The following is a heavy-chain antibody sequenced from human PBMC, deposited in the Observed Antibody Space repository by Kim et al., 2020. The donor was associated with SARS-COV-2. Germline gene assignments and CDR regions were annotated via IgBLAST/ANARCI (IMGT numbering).Heavy chain of an antibody. Sequence: ASVKVSCKASGYTFSNSGMHWVRQAPGQRLEWLGWINAGNGNTKYSEKFQGRITIIKDTSASTSYMDLSSLTSEDTAVYYCATGTSGGSDSYYGNWFDPWGQGTLVTVSS. J-gene: IGHJ5*02. V-gene: IGHV1-3*01. CDR1: GYTFSNSG. CDR2: INAGNGNT. CDR3: ATGTSGGSDSYYGNWFDP. D-gene: IGHD3-10*01.